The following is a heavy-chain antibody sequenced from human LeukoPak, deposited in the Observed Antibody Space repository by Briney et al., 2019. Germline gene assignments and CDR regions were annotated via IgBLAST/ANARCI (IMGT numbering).Heavy chain of an antibody. D-gene: IGHD6-19*01. CDR3: ATYSSGWASDY. CDR2: IYYSGST. J-gene: IGHJ4*02. CDR1: GGSFSGYY. Sequence: SETLSLTCAVYGGSFSGYYWSWIRQPPGKGLEWIGSIYYSGSTYYNPSLKSRVTISVDTSKNQFSLRLSSVTAADTAVYYCATYSSGWASDYWGQGTLVIVSS. V-gene: IGHV4-34*01.